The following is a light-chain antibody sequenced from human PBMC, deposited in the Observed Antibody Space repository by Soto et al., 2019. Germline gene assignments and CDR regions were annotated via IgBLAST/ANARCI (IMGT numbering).Light chain of an antibody. J-gene: IGKJ4*01. CDR3: QQYNNWPLT. Sequence: EIVIAQSPATLSVSPGDRATLSCRASQSVGNDLAWYQQKPGQAPRLLIYDASTRATGIPARFSGSGSGTEFNLTISSLLSEDFAVYSCQQYNNWPLTFGGGTKVDIK. CDR2: DAS. CDR1: QSVGND. V-gene: IGKV3D-15*01.